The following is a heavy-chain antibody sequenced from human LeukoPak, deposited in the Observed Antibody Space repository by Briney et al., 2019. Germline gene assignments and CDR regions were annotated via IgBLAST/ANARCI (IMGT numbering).Heavy chain of an antibody. CDR1: GGSISSDNYS. CDR2: VYTSGST. V-gene: IGHV4-61*02. J-gene: IGHJ4*02. D-gene: IGHD3/OR15-3a*01. Sequence: PSETLSLTCTVSGGSISSDNYSWSWIRQPAGKGLEWIGRVYTSGSTNYNPSLKSRVTISVDTSKKQFSLKLSSVTAADTAVYYCARGPYDLYYWGQGTLVTVSS. CDR3: ARGPYDLYY.